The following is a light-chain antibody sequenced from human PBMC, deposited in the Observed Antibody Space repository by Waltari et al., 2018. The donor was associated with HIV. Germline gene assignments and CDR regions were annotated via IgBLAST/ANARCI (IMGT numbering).Light chain of an antibody. CDR1: SSDVGSYDL. CDR3: SSYAGSSTYVI. Sequence: QSALTQPASVSGSPGQSITISCTGTSSDVGSYDLVSWYQQHPGKAPKLMISEVNKRPSGVSNRFSGSKSGNTASLTISGLQPEDEADYYCSSYAGSSTYVIFGGGTKLTVL. CDR2: EVN. V-gene: IGLV2-23*02. J-gene: IGLJ2*01.